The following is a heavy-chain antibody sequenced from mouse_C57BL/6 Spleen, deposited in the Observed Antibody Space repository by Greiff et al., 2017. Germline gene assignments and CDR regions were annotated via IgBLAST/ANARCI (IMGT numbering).Heavy chain of an antibody. CDR1: GFSLTSYG. V-gene: IGHV2-2*01. CDR3: ARNYYGSSHFDY. J-gene: IGHJ2*01. D-gene: IGHD1-1*01. Sequence: VKLVESGPGLVQPSQSLSITCTVPGFSLTSYGVHWVRQSPGKGLEWLGVIWSGGGTDYNAAFISRLSISKDNSKSQVFFKMNSLQADDTAIYYCARNYYGSSHFDYWGQGTTLTVSS. CDR2: IWSGGGT.